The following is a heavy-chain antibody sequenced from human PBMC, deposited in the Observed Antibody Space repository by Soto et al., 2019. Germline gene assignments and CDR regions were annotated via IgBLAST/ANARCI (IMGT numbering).Heavy chain of an antibody. D-gene: IGHD6-13*01. V-gene: IGHV4-34*01. CDR1: GGSFSGYY. J-gene: IGHJ4*02. CDR2: ISHSGST. Sequence: QVQLQQWGAGLLKPSETLSLTCAVYGGSFSGYYWSWIRQPPGKGLEWIGEISHSGSTNYNPSLKSRVTISVDTSKNQFSLKLSSVTAADTAVYYCARVTAAAGADWGQGTLVTVSS. CDR3: ARVTAAAGAD.